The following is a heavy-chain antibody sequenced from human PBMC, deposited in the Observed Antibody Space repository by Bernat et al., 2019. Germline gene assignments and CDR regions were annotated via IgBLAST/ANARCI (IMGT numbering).Heavy chain of an antibody. J-gene: IGHJ4*02. CDR2: ISYDGSNK. CDR1: GFTFSSYG. V-gene: IGHV3-30*18. CDR3: AKDRDSGSYLYYFDY. Sequence: QVQLVESGGGMVQPGRSLRLSCAASGFTFSSYGMHWVRQAPGKGLEWVAVISYDGSNKYYADSVKGRFTISRDNSKNTLYLQMNSLRAEDTAVYYCAKDRDSGSYLYYFDYWGQGTLVTVSS. D-gene: IGHD1-26*01.